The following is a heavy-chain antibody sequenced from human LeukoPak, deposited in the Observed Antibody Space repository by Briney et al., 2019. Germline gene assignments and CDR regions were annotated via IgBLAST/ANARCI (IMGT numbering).Heavy chain of an antibody. J-gene: IGHJ4*02. CDR3: AKESDTMFFDY. D-gene: IGHD3-10*02. Sequence: GGSLRLSCATSGFNFDRYTIHWVRQAPGKGLEWVSLAGWAGGTTFYSDSVRGRFTISRDSGGKSVYLQMNSLTTDDTAFYFCAKESDTMFFDYWGQGALVTVSS. CDR2: AGWAGGTT. V-gene: IGHV3-43*01. CDR1: GFNFDRYT.